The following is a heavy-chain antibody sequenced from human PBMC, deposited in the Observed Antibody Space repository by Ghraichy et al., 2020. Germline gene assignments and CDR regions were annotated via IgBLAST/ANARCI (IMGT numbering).Heavy chain of an antibody. V-gene: IGHV1-18*01. CDR2: ISVYNGNT. Sequence: ASVKVSCKASGYTFSNYGISWVRQAPGQGLEWMGWISVYNGNTNYAQKLQGRVTLTTDTSTSTGYMELRSLRSDDTAVYYCVRLRGELFLGYFDYWGQGTLVTVSS. J-gene: IGHJ4*02. CDR1: GYTFSNYG. D-gene: IGHD3-10*01. CDR3: VRLRGELFLGYFDY.